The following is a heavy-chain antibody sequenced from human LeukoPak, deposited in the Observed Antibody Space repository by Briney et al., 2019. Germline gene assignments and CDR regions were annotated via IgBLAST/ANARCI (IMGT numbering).Heavy chain of an antibody. D-gene: IGHD5-24*01. J-gene: IGHJ4*02. CDR2: ISYDGSNK. Sequence: GGSLRLSCAASGFTFSNYAIHWVRQAPGKGLEWVAFISYDGSNKHYADSVKSRFTISRDNSKNTLYLQMNSLRPEDTAVYYCARARFGYNRGPFDYWGQGILVTVSS. CDR1: GFTFSNYA. CDR3: ARARFGYNRGPFDY. V-gene: IGHV3-30-3*01.